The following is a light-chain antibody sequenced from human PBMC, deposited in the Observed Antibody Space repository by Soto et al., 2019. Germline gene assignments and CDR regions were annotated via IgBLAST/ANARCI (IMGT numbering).Light chain of an antibody. CDR1: QSVSSSY. CDR2: GAS. V-gene: IGKV3-15*01. CDR3: QQYNNRPPTT. Sequence: VLTQSPSSLSLSPAERSTLSCRDSQSVSSSYLAWYQQKPGQAPRLLIYGASTRATGIPARFSGSGSGTEFTLTISSLQSEDFAVYYCQQYNNRPPTTFGQGAKVDIK. J-gene: IGKJ1*01.